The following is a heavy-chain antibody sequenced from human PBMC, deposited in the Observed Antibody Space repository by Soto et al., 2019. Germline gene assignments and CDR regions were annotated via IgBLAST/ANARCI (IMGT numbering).Heavy chain of an antibody. CDR3: ARVNYYGSGSYPALYGMDV. J-gene: IGHJ6*02. D-gene: IGHD3-10*01. CDR1: GGSFSGYY. V-gene: IGHV4-34*01. Sequence: SETLSLTCAVYGGSFSGYYWSWIRQPPGKGLEWIGEINHSGSTNYNPSLKSRVTISVDTSKNQFSLKLSSVTAADTAVYYCARVNYYGSGSYPALYGMDVWGQGTTVTVSS. CDR2: INHSGST.